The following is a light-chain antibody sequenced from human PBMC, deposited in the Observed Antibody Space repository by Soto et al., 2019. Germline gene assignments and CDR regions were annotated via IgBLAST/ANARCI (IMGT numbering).Light chain of an antibody. Sequence: EIVLTQSPGTLSLSPGERATLSCRASQSVSSSYLAWYQQKPGQAPRLLIYGASSRATGVPARFSGSRSGPEFTLTINSLEPEDFAVYFCQQRYDWPWTFGLGTKVDIK. V-gene: IGKV3D-20*02. CDR3: QQRYDWPWT. J-gene: IGKJ1*01. CDR1: QSVSSSY. CDR2: GAS.